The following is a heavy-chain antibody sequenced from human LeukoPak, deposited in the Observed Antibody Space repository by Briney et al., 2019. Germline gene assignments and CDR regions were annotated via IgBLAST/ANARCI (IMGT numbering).Heavy chain of an antibody. D-gene: IGHD3-22*01. Sequence: PGGSLRLSCAASGFTFSSYAMSWVRQAPGKGLECVSAISGSGGSTYYADSVKGRFTISRDNSKNTLYLQMNSLRAEDTAVYYCAKAAPGYDSSSYYPDYFDYWGQGILVTVSS. CDR2: ISGSGGST. J-gene: IGHJ4*02. V-gene: IGHV3-23*01. CDR3: AKAAPGYDSSSYYPDYFDY. CDR1: GFTFSSYA.